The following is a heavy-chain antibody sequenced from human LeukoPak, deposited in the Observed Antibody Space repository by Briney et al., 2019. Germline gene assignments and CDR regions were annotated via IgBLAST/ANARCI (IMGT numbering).Heavy chain of an antibody. CDR2: ISSSGSSI. Sequence: GGSLRLSCAASGFTSSDYYMTWIRQAPGKGLEWLSYISSSGSSIFYADSVKGRFSISRDNARDSLYLQMNSLGAEDTAVYYWAKPPKAERLDYGAKGP. V-gene: IGHV3-11*01. D-gene: IGHD2-15*01. CDR3: AKPPKAERLDY. CDR1: GFTSSDYY. J-gene: IGHJ4*03.